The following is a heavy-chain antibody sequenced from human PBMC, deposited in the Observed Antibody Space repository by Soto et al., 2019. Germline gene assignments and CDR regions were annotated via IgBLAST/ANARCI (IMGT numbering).Heavy chain of an antibody. J-gene: IGHJ6*03. V-gene: IGHV1-3*01. CDR2: INAGNGNT. Sequence: ASVKVSCKASGYTFTSYAMHWVRQAPGQRLEWMGWINAGNGNTKYSQKFQGRVTITRDTSASTAYMELSSLRSEDTAVYYCARDGSSPPYYYYYMDVWGKGTTVTVSS. CDR1: GYTFTSYA. D-gene: IGHD6-6*01. CDR3: ARDGSSPPYYYYYMDV.